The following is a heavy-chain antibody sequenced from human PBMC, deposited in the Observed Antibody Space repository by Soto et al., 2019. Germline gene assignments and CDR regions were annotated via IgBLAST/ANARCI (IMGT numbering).Heavy chain of an antibody. J-gene: IGHJ6*02. CDR1: GYTFTSYY. Sequence: QVQLGQSGSEVKKPGASVKVSCTASGYTFTSYYVHWVRQAPGQGLEWMVVVNPSSERTTYAQKFRGRITMASDTSTSTVHVELSSLRSEDTAVYYCARGIDIGQNNDYDGMDVWGQGTTVTVSS. D-gene: IGHD2-21*01. CDR2: VNPSSERT. CDR3: ARGIDIGQNNDYDGMDV. V-gene: IGHV1-46*01.